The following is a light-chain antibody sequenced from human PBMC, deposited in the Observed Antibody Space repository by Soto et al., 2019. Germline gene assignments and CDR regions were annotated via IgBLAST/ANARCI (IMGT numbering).Light chain of an antibody. J-gene: IGLJ2*01. CDR3: SSYTRTSTVI. Sequence: QSALTQPASVSGSPGQSITISCTGTSSDVGNYNYVSWYQHHPGKAPKLMIYDVSNRPSGISNRFSGSKSGNTASLTISGLQAEDEADYYCSSYTRTSTVIFGGGTKVTVL. CDR1: SSDVGNYNY. V-gene: IGLV2-14*03. CDR2: DVS.